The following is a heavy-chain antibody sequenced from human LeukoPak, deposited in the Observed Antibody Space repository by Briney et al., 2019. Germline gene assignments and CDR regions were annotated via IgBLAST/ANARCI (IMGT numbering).Heavy chain of an antibody. CDR2: INHSGST. J-gene: IGHJ4*02. CDR1: GGSFSGYY. D-gene: IGHD3-10*01. CDR3: ARGRVNYYGSGSYSPFDY. V-gene: IGHV4-34*01. Sequence: PSETLSLTCAVYGGSFSGYYWSWIRQPPGKGLEWIGEINHSGSTNYNPSLKSRVTISVDTSKNQLSLKLSSVTAADTAVYYCARGRVNYYGSGSYSPFDYWGQGTLVTVSS.